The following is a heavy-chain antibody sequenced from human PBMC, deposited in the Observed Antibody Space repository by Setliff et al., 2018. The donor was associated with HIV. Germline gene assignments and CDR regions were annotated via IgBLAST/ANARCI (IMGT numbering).Heavy chain of an antibody. J-gene: IGHJ6*03. V-gene: IGHV4-34*01. CDR2: INHSGKT. CDR1: GGSFSGFY. CDR3: ARGRWIRVSAAIMYYYYYVDV. D-gene: IGHD2-2*01. Sequence: PSETLSLTCAVYGGSFSGFYWSWIRQAPGKGLEWIGEINHSGKTNYSPSLKSRITLSVDTSENQFALKLSSVTAADTAVYYCARGRWIRVSAAIMYYYYYVDVWGRGTTVTVSS.